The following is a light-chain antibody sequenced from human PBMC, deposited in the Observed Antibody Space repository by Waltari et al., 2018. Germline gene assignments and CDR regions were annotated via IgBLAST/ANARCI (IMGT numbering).Light chain of an antibody. CDR2: KDT. J-gene: IGLJ2*01. Sequence: SFALTQPPSVSVSPGQTARITCSAEELSKKYAFWYQQKPGQAPVLVIYKDTERPSGIPGRLSGSSSGTTVTLTISGVQAEDGADYCCQSADGTTNSVVFGGGTKLTVL. CDR3: QSADGTTNSVV. CDR1: ELSKKY. V-gene: IGLV3-25*03.